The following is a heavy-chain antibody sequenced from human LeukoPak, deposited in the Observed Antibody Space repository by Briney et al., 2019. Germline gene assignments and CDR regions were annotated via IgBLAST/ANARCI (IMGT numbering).Heavy chain of an antibody. CDR3: ARDGSSGSRDAFDI. Sequence: GGSLRLSCAVSGFTVSSNYMSWVRQAPGKGVKWVSVIYSGGRTYYADTVKGRFTISRDNSKNTLYLQMTSLRAEDTAVYYCARDGSSGSRDAFDIWGQGTMVTVSS. CDR1: GFTVSSNY. D-gene: IGHD6-19*01. CDR2: IYSGGRT. V-gene: IGHV3-53*01. J-gene: IGHJ3*02.